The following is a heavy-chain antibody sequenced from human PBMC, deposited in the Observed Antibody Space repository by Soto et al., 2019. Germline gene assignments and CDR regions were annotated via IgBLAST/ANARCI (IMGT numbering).Heavy chain of an antibody. Sequence: SETLSLTCAVYGGSFSGYYWSWIRQPPGKGLEWIGEINHSGSTNYNPSLKSRVTISVDTSKNQFSLKLSSVTAADTAVYYCAREGGSSWPRATYWFDPWGQGTLVTVSS. D-gene: IGHD6-13*01. CDR1: GGSFSGYY. CDR2: INHSGST. J-gene: IGHJ5*02. V-gene: IGHV4-34*01. CDR3: AREGGSSWPRATYWFDP.